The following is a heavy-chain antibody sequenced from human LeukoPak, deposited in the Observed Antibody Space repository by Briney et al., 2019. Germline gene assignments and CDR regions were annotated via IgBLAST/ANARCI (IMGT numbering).Heavy chain of an antibody. J-gene: IGHJ2*01. V-gene: IGHV4-34*01. Sequence: SETLSLTCAVYGGSFSGFYWTWIRQPPGKGLEWIGQINHSRSTHYNPSLKSRVTISVDTSKNQFSLKLSSVTAADTAVYYCARVPKYFDLWGRGALVTVSS. CDR3: ARVPKYFDL. CDR1: GGSFSGFY. CDR2: INHSRST.